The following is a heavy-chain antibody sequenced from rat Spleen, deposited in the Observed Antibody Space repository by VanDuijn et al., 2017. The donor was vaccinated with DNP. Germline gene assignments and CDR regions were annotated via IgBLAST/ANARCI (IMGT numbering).Heavy chain of an antibody. CDR3: ARSITNFDY. J-gene: IGHJ2*01. CDR1: GFSLTSYG. Sequence: QVQLKESGPGLVQPSQTLSLTCPVSGFSLTSYGVSWVRQPPGKGLEWIAAISSGGSTYYNSVLKSRLSISRDTSKSQVFLKMNSLQTEDTAMYFCARSITNFDYWGQGVMVTVSS. D-gene: IGHD1-10*01. CDR2: ISSGGST. V-gene: IGHV2S8*01.